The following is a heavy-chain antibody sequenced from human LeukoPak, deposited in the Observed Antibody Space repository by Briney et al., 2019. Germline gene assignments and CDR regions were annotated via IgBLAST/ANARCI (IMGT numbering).Heavy chain of an antibody. D-gene: IGHD6-19*01. Sequence: SETLSLNCTVSGGSISRSSYYWGWIRQPPGKGLEWNGGSYYSGTTYYNPSLHSRVTISVDTSKNPYSLKLSSVTAAVTAVYYCARNWDSGGSYLFDYWGQGILVSVSS. CDR3: ARNWDSGGSYLFDY. CDR2: SYYSGTT. J-gene: IGHJ4*02. CDR1: GGSISRSSYY. V-gene: IGHV4-39*01.